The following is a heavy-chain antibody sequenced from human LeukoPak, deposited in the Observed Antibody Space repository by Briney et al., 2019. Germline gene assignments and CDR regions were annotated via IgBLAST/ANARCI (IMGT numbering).Heavy chain of an antibody. Sequence: NASETLSLTCAVYGGSFSGYYWSWIRQPPGKGLEWIGEINHSGSTNYNPSLKSRVIISVETSKNQFSLKLSSVTAADTAVYYCARSLEYYGMDVWGQGTTVTVSS. V-gene: IGHV4-34*01. CDR2: INHSGST. D-gene: IGHD1-1*01. CDR1: GGSFSGYY. CDR3: ARSLEYYGMDV. J-gene: IGHJ6*01.